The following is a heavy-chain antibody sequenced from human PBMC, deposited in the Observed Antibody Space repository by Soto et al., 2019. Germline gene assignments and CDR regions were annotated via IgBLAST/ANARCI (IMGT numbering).Heavy chain of an antibody. Sequence: GGALRLSCAASGFTFSSYAMSWVRQAPGKGLEWVSAISGSGGSTYYADSVKGRFTISRDNSKNTLYLQMNSLRAEDTAVYYCAKDLSQGTYYDFWSGYSNFDYWGQGTLVTAPQ. CDR2: ISGSGGST. CDR3: AKDLSQGTYYDFWSGYSNFDY. D-gene: IGHD3-3*01. J-gene: IGHJ4*02. CDR1: GFTFSSYA. V-gene: IGHV3-23*01.